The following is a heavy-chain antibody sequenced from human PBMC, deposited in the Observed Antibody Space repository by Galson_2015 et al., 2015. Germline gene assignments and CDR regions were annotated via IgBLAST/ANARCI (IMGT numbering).Heavy chain of an antibody. Sequence: SLRLSCAASGVTFTTYAMSWVRQAPGKGLEWVSAISGCGGSTYYADSVKGRFTISRDNSKNTLYLQMNSLRAEDTAVYYCAKDSRYYYDGSGYYQVLDYWGQGTLVTVSS. CDR3: AKDSRYYYDGSGYYQVLDY. V-gene: IGHV3-23*01. CDR2: ISGCGGST. D-gene: IGHD3-22*01. CDR1: GVTFTTYA. J-gene: IGHJ4*02.